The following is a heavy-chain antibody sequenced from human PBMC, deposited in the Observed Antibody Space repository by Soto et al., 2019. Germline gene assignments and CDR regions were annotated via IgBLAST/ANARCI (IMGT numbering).Heavy chain of an antibody. CDR3: ARGAIRFLEWFTTNPNWFDP. D-gene: IGHD3-3*01. J-gene: IGHJ5*02. CDR2: INHSGST. V-gene: IGHV4-34*01. Sequence: PSETLSLTCAVYGGSFSGYYWSWIRQPPGKGLEWIGEINHSGSTNYNPSLKSRVTISVDTSKNQFSLKLSTVTAADTAVYYCARGAIRFLEWFTTNPNWFDPWGQGTLVTVSS. CDR1: GGSFSGYY.